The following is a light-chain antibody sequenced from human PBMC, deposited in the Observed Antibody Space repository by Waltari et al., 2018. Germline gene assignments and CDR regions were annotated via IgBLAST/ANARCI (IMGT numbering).Light chain of an antibody. CDR1: QSVLFTPTNQNY. Sequence: DIVMTQSPDSLAVSLGERATINCKSSQSVLFTPTNQNYLAWYQQKPRQPPKLLNYRASTRESGVPDRFSGSVSGTDFTLTISSLQAEDVAVYYCQQYQSFPWTFGQGTKVEIK. J-gene: IGKJ1*01. CDR3: QQYQSFPWT. CDR2: RAS. V-gene: IGKV4-1*01.